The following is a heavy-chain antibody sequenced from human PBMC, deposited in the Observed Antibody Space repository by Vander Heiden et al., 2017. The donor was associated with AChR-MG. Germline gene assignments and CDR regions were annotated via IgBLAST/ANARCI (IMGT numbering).Heavy chain of an antibody. CDR1: GFTFSSYE. D-gene: IGHD3-3*01. CDR2: ISSSGSTI. CDR3: ARSPWGFLEY. V-gene: IGHV3-48*03. Sequence: EVQLVESGGGLVQPGGSLRLSCAASGFTFSSYEMNWVRQAPGKGLEWVSYISSSGSTIYYADFVKGRFTTSRDNAKKSLYLQMNSLRDEDTAVYYCARSPWGFLEYWGQGTLVTVSS. J-gene: IGHJ4*02.